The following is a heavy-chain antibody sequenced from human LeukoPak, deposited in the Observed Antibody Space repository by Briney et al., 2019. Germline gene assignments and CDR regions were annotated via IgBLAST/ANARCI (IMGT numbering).Heavy chain of an antibody. CDR3: CDGMDV. V-gene: IGHV3-23*01. Sequence: GGSLRHSCVAYLFIFRNYYMSWVRQAPGKRLEWVSAINGSGNSTYYADSVQGRFNISRDNSKNTLYLQMNSLRAEDTAVYYCCDGMDVWGQGTPVAVSS. J-gene: IGHJ6*02. CDR2: INGSGNST. CDR1: LFIFRNYY.